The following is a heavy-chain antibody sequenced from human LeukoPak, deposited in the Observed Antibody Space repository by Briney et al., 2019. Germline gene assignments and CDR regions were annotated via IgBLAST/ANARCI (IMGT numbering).Heavy chain of an antibody. D-gene: IGHD3-3*01. Sequence: GASVKVSCKASGYTFTSYDINWVRQATGQGLEWMGWMNPNSGSTGYAQKFQGRVTMTRNTSISTAYMELSSLRSEDTAVYYCARGSSITIFGVVIFPDAFDIWGQGTMVTVSS. CDR3: ARGSSITIFGVVIFPDAFDI. CDR1: GYTFTSYD. V-gene: IGHV1-8*01. J-gene: IGHJ3*02. CDR2: MNPNSGST.